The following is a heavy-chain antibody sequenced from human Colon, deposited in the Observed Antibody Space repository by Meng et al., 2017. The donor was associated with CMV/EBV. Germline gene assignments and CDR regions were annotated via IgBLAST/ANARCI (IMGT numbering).Heavy chain of an antibody. Sequence: GGSLRLSCVGSEVTFKTYNIHWVRQAPGKGLEWVSSISPTSTDIYHADSVKGRFTISRDNAKNSLYLQMNSLRAEDTAVYYCAREPERGVEARGYWGQGTLVTVSS. J-gene: IGHJ4*02. D-gene: IGHD2-15*01. CDR1: EVTFKTYN. CDR2: ISPTSTDI. V-gene: IGHV3-21*01. CDR3: AREPERGVEARGY.